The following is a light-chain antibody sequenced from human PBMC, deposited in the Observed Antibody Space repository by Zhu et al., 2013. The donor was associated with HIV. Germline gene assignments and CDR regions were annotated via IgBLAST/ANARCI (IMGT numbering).Light chain of an antibody. CDR2: SND. CDR3: AAWDDSLNNVV. V-gene: IGLV1-44*01. CDR1: NSNIRSNS. Sequence: QSVLTQPPSTSGTPGQRVTISCSGSNSNIRSNSVNWYQQVPGAAPKLLIYSNDQRPSGVPDRFSGSKSGTSASLAISGLQSEDEGDYYCAAWDDSLNNVVFGGGTTLSVL. J-gene: IGLJ2*01.